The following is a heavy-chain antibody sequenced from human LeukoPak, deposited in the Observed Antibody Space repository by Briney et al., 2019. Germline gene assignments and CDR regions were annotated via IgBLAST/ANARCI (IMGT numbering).Heavy chain of an antibody. D-gene: IGHD3-22*01. CDR1: GFTFSSYE. CDR3: ARDSDSSGYFDP. J-gene: IGHJ4*02. CDR2: ISSSGRTI. V-gene: IGHV3-48*03. Sequence: GGSLRLSCVASGFTFSSYEMNWVRQAPGKGLEWVSYISSSGRTIYYADSVKGRFTISRDNAKNSLYLQMNILRAEDTAVYYCARDSDSSGYFDPWGQGTLVTVSS.